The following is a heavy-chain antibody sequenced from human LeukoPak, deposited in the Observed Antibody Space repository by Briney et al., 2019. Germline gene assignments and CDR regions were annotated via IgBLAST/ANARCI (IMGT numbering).Heavy chain of an antibody. V-gene: IGHV4-59*01. CDR3: TRGSGSYAY. CDR2: IYYSGST. D-gene: IGHD6-19*01. CDR1: GGSISSYY. Sequence: PSETLSLTCTVSGGSISSYYWSWIRQPPGKGLEWIGYIYYSGSTNYNPSLNSRVTISLDTSKSQSSLKLTSVTTADTAVYYCTRGSGSYAYWGQGTLITVSS. J-gene: IGHJ4*02.